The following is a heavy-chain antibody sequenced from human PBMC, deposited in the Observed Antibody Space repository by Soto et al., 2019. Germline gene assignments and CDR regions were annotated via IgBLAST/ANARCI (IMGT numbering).Heavy chain of an antibody. CDR1: GFTFSDHF. CDR3: AYTAVVGTTDVDY. CDR2: SRNKANSYTT. D-gene: IGHD6-19*01. J-gene: IGHJ4*01. V-gene: IGHV3-72*01. Sequence: EVQLVESGGGLVQPGGSLRLSCAASGFTFSDHFMDWVRQAPGKGLEWVGRSRNKANSYTTEYAASVKGRFTISRDDSKNSLYLQMNSLKTEDTAVYYGAYTAVVGTTDVDYWGQGTLVTVSS.